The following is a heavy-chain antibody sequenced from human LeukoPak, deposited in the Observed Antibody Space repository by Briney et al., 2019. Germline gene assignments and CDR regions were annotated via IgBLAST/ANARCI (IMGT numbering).Heavy chain of an antibody. J-gene: IGHJ5*02. D-gene: IGHD6-13*01. Sequence: PSETLSLTCAVYRGSFSGYYWSWIRQPPGKGLEWIGFIYYSGSTNYNPSLKSRVTISVDTSKNQFFLNLRSVTAADTAVYYCARVPRIEAGATGDWFDPWGQGTVVTVSS. CDR3: ARVPRIEAGATGDWFDP. CDR2: IYYSGST. V-gene: IGHV4-59*01. CDR1: RGSFSGYY.